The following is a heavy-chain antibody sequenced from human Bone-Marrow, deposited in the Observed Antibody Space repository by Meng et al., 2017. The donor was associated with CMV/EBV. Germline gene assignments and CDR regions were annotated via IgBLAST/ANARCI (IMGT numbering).Heavy chain of an antibody. Sequence: GESLKISCAASGFTFNNYAMTWVRQAPGKGLEWVSVIYSGGSSTYYADSVKGRFTISRDNAKNSLYLQMNSLRAEDTAVYYCARDLIDQELGVDYYYGMDVWGQGTTVTVSS. CDR1: GFTFNNYA. CDR3: ARDLIDQELGVDYYYGMDV. J-gene: IGHJ6*02. CDR2: IYSGGSST. V-gene: IGHV3-23*03. D-gene: IGHD1-7*01.